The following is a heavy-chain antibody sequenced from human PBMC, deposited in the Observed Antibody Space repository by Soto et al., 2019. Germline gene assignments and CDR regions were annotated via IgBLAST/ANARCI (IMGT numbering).Heavy chain of an antibody. CDR2: IVPMLGTE. CDR1: GDSFSRDA. D-gene: IGHD5-18*01. V-gene: IGHV1-69*19. J-gene: IGHJ5*02. CDR3: ARAVELATAHVRT. Sequence: QVQLVQSGAEVRKPGSSVKVSCMASGDSFSRDAFSWVRQAPGQGLEWMGGIVPMLGTENYAEKSHERVRITADESTSTFYLEIRSLISEDTAVYYCARAVELATAHVRTWGQGTAVIVSS.